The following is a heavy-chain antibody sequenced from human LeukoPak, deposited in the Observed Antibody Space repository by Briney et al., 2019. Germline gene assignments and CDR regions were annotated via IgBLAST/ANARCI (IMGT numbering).Heavy chain of an antibody. CDR2: ISNNGGYT. CDR1: GFFFNSYW. D-gene: IGHD2-15*01. V-gene: IGHV3-23*01. J-gene: IGHJ4*02. CDR3: AKQLGYCSDGSCYFPY. Sequence: GGSLRLSCVTSGFFFNSYWMSWVRQAPGKGLEWVSAISNNGGYTYYADSVQGRFTISRDNSKSTLCLQMNSLRAEDTAVYYCAKQLGYCSDGSCYFPYWGQGTLVTVSS.